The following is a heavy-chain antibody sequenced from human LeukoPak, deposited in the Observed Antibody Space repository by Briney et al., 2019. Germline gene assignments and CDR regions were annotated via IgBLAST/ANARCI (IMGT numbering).Heavy chain of an antibody. D-gene: IGHD3-10*01. CDR3: ARARITMVRGASHPNWFDP. V-gene: IGHV4-34*01. J-gene: IGHJ5*02. Sequence: KPSETLSLTCAVYGGSFSGYYWSWIRQPPGKGLEWIGEINHSGSTNYNPSLKSRVTISVDTSKNQFSLKLSSATAADTAVYYCARARITMVRGASHPNWFDPWGQGTLVTVSS. CDR2: INHSGST. CDR1: GGSFSGYY.